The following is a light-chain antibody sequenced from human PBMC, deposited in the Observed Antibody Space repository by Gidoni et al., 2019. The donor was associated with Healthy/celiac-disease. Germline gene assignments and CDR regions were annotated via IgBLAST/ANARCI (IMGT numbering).Light chain of an antibody. Sequence: TVLTQSPGTLSWSPGERATLSCRASQSGSSSYLAGYQQKPGQAPRILIYGASSRATGIPDRFSGSGSGTDFTLTISRMEPEDFAVDYCQQYGSSPPYTFGQGTKLEIK. J-gene: IGKJ2*01. CDR1: QSGSSSY. CDR3: QQYGSSPPYT. CDR2: GAS. V-gene: IGKV3-20*01.